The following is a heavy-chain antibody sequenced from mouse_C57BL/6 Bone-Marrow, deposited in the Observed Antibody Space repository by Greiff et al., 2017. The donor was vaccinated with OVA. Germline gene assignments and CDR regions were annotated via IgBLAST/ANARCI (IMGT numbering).Heavy chain of an antibody. CDR1: GYTFTSYW. V-gene: IGHV1-69*01. D-gene: IGHD1-1*01. J-gene: IGHJ1*03. CDR3: AREVTYYYGSSRYFDV. Sequence: QVQLQQPGAELVMPGASVKLSCKASGYTFTSYWMHWVKQRPGQGLEWIGEIDPSDSYTNYNQKFKGKSTLTVDNSSSTAYMQLSSLTSEDSAVYYCAREVTYYYGSSRYFDVWGTGTTVTVSS. CDR2: IDPSDSYT.